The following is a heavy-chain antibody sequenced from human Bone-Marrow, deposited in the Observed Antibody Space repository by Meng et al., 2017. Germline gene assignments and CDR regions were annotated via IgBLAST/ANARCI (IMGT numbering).Heavy chain of an antibody. CDR1: GYTLSSDG. V-gene: IGHV1-18*01. CDR3: ATRGNPYLNC. Sequence: QGQLVQFGVEVKKPGASVKVSCEASGYTLSSDGFSWVRQAPGQGLEWMGWINDYNGNTDYAQKFQGRVTMTTDTSTSTAYMELRSLRSDDTAVYYCATRGNPYLNCWGQGTLVTVSS. J-gene: IGHJ4*02. CDR2: INDYNGNT.